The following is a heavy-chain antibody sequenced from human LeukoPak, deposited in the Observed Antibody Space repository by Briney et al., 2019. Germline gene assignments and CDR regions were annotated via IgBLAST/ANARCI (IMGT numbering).Heavy chain of an antibody. J-gene: IGHJ4*02. Sequence: PSETLSLTCAVYGRSFSGYYWSWIRQPPGKGLEWIGEINHSGSTNYNPSLKSRVTISVDTSKNQFSLKLSSVTAADTAVYYCARGPQTYYYGSGSYFFDYWGQGTLVTVSS. CDR2: INHSGST. CDR3: ARGPQTYYYGSGSYFFDY. V-gene: IGHV4-34*01. CDR1: GRSFSGYY. D-gene: IGHD3-10*01.